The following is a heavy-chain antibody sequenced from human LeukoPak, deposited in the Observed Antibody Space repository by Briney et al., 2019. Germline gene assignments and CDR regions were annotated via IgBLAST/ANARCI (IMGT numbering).Heavy chain of an antibody. Sequence: PGGSLKLSCAASGFTFSGSAMHWVRQASGKGLEWVGRIRSKANSYATAYAASVKGRFTISRDDSKNTAYLQTNSLKTEDTAVYYCTRLAGYSYGSLDDYWGQGTLVTVSS. CDR3: TRLAGYSYGSLDDY. V-gene: IGHV3-73*01. CDR2: IRSKANSYAT. D-gene: IGHD5-18*01. CDR1: GFTFSGSA. J-gene: IGHJ4*02.